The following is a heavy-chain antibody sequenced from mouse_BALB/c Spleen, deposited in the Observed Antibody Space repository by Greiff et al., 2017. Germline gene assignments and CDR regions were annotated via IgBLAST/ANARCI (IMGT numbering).Heavy chain of an antibody. CDR1: GFTFSSFG. J-gene: IGHJ1*01. Sequence: EVKVVESGGGLVQPGGSRKLSCAASGFTFSSFGMHWVRQAPEKGLEWVAYISSGSSTIYYADTVKGRFTISRDNPKNTLFLQMTSLRSEDTAMYYCATTMVSRWYFDVWGSGTTVTVSS. CDR2: ISSGSSTI. V-gene: IGHV5-17*02. CDR3: ATTMVSRWYFDV. D-gene: IGHD2-1*01.